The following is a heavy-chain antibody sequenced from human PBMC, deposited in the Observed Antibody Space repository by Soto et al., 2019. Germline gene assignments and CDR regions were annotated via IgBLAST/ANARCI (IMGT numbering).Heavy chain of an antibody. CDR2: IFSDNER. V-gene: IGHV2-26*01. Sequence: ETLSLTCTVSGGSVSSGSYYWSWIRQPPGKALEWLAHIFSDNERSYSTSLQGRLTISKDTSGSQVVLSMTNVDPVDTATYYCARMKVDSYQFYYAMDVWGQGTTVTVSS. CDR3: ARMKVDSYQFYYAMDV. D-gene: IGHD3-9*01. CDR1: GGSVSSGSYY. J-gene: IGHJ6*02.